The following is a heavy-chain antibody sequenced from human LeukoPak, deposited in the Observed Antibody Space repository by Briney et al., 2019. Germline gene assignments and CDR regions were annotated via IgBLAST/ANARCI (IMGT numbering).Heavy chain of an antibody. CDR2: IYYSGST. Sequence: SETLSLTCTVYGGSISSYYWSWIRQPPGKGLEWIGYIYYSGSTNYNPSLKSRVTISVDTSENQFSLKLSSVTAADTAVYYCARRGYSSSSLYYYYYGMDVWGQGTTVTVSS. J-gene: IGHJ6*02. V-gene: IGHV4-59*08. CDR1: GGSISSYY. D-gene: IGHD6-6*01. CDR3: ARRGYSSSSLYYYYYGMDV.